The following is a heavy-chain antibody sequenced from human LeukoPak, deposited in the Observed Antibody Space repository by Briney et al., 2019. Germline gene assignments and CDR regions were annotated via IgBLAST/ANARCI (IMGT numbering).Heavy chain of an antibody. D-gene: IGHD3-22*01. CDR1: GYSISSGYY. V-gene: IGHV4-38-2*02. J-gene: IGHJ4*02. CDR3: ARTRDYYDSSGYVDY. Sequence: SETLSLTCTVSGYSISSGYYWGWIRQPPGKGLEWIGSIYHSGSTYYNPSLKSRVTISVDTSKNQFSLKLSSVTAADTAVYYCARTRDYYDSSGYVDYWGQGTLVTVSS. CDR2: IYHSGST.